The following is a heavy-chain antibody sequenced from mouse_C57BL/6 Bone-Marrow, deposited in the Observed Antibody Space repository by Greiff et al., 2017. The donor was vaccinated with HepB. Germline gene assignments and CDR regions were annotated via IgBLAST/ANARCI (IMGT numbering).Heavy chain of an antibody. Sequence: QVQLQQPGAELVRPGSSLKLSCKASGYTFTSYWMHWVKQRPIQGLEWIGNIDPSDSETHYNQKFKDKATLTVDKSSSTAYMQLSSLTSEDSAVYYCARGGSSRYYAMDYWGQGTSVTVSS. V-gene: IGHV1-52*01. D-gene: IGHD1-1*01. CDR1: GYTFTSYW. CDR3: ARGGSSRYYAMDY. J-gene: IGHJ4*01. CDR2: IDPSDSET.